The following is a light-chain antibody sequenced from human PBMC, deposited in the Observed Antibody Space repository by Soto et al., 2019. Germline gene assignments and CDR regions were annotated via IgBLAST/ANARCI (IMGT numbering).Light chain of an antibody. V-gene: IGKV3-20*01. Sequence: EIVLTQSPGTLSLSPGERATLSCRASQSVNTNYLAWYQQRPGQTPKLLIYAASSRATGIPDRFSGSGSGTDFTLTISRLEPEDFAVYYCQHYGTSPQTFGQGTKVDI. CDR1: QSVNTNY. J-gene: IGKJ1*01. CDR2: AAS. CDR3: QHYGTSPQT.